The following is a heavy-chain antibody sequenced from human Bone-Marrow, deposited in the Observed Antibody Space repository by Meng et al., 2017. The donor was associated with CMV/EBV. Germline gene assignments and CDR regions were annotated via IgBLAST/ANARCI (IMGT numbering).Heavy chain of an antibody. Sequence: GESLKISCVASGFSFSRFWMHWVRQAPGKGMVWVSRVNSDGNDTPYADSVKGRFTISRDNAKNTLYLEMNSLRGEDTAVYYCARGLDTNMGPKYHYYYGLVVWCPGNTVIVSS. CDR2: VNSDGNDT. V-gene: IGHV3-74*01. CDR3: ARGLDTNMGPKYHYYYGLVV. J-gene: IGHJ6*02. CDR1: GFSFSRFW. D-gene: IGHD5-18*01.